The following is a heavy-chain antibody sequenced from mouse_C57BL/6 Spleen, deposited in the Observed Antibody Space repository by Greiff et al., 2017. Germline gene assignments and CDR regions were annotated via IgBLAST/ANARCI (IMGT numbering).Heavy chain of an antibody. Sequence: QVQLQQPGAELVKPGASVKMSCKASGYTFTSYWLTWVKQRPGQGLEWIGDIYPGSGSTNYNEKFKSKATLTVDTSSSTAYMQLSSLTSEDSAVYYCARSDYGYENAMDYWGQGTSVTVSS. D-gene: IGHD2-2*01. CDR2: IYPGSGST. J-gene: IGHJ4*01. V-gene: IGHV1-55*01. CDR1: GYTFTSYW. CDR3: ARSDYGYENAMDY.